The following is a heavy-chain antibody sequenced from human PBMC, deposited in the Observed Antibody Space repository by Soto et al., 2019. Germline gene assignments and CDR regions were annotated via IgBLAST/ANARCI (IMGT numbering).Heavy chain of an antibody. Sequence: HPGGSLRLSCAASGFTFSSYGMHWVRQAPGKGLEWVAVISYDGSNKYYADSVKGRFTISRDNSKNTLYLQMNSLRAEDTAVYYCANPSGYSYGLRYWGQGTLVTVSS. V-gene: IGHV3-30*18. J-gene: IGHJ4*02. CDR1: GFTFSSYG. CDR3: ANPSGYSYGLRY. D-gene: IGHD5-18*01. CDR2: ISYDGSNK.